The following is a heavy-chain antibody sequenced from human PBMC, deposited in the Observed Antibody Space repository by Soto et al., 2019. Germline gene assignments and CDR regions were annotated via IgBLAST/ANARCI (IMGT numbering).Heavy chain of an antibody. CDR3: ASFGVASMNWFDP. D-gene: IGHD3-3*01. CDR1: GVSITSGDYY. Sequence: PSETLSLTCTVSGVSITSGDYYWNWIRQSPGKGLEWIGNIDYSGNSYYNPSLKSRLTISLDTSKNEFSLKLSSVTAADTAVYYCASFGVASMNWFDPWGQGTLVTVSS. J-gene: IGHJ5*02. V-gene: IGHV4-30-4*01. CDR2: IDYSGNS.